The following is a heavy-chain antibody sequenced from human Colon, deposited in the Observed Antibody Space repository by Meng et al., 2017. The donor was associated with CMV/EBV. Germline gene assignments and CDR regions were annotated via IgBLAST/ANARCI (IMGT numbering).Heavy chain of an antibody. J-gene: IGHJ6*02. D-gene: IGHD1-20*01. CDR2: INPKSGGT. CDR1: GYRFSDHY. V-gene: IGHV1-2*02. Sequence: VSCQASGYRFSDHYIHWVRQAPGQGLEWMGWINPKSGGTSYAEKFQGRVTMTSDTSIGAAYMELSRLRSDDTAVYFCTRVQRITGIQYPYYFDVWGQGTTVTVSS. CDR3: TRVQRITGIQYPYYFDV.